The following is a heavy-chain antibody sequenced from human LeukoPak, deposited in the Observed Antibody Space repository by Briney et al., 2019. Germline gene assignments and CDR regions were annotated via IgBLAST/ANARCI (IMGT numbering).Heavy chain of an antibody. J-gene: IGHJ2*01. CDR3: ARAGKMYYDILANWYFDL. CDR1: GGSISSYY. V-gene: IGHV4-4*07. CDR2: IYTSGST. D-gene: IGHD3-9*01. Sequence: SETLSLTCTVSGGSISSYYWSWIRQPAGKGLEWIGRIYTSGSTNYNPSLKSRVTMSVDTSKNQFSLKLSSVTAADTAVYYCARAGKMYYDILANWYFDLWGRGTLVTVSS.